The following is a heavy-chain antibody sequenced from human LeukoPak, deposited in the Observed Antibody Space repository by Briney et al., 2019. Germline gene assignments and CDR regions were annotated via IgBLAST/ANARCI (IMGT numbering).Heavy chain of an antibody. CDR2: ISDTGATT. J-gene: IGHJ4*02. Sequence: GGSLRLSCAGSGFTISSYAMSWVRQAPGKGLEWVSAISDTGATTYDADSVKGRFTISRDNSRSTLYLQMNSLRAEDTALYYCAKDTSIGRYCTNGVCSPFDYWGQGTLVTVSS. V-gene: IGHV3-23*01. CDR3: AKDTSIGRYCTNGVCSPFDY. CDR1: GFTISSYA. D-gene: IGHD2-8*01.